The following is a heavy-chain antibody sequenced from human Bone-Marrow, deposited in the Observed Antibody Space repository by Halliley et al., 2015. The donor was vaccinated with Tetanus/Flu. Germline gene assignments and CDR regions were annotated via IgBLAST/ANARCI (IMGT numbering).Heavy chain of an antibody. V-gene: IGHV3-7*03. J-gene: IGHJ5*02. CDR2: VGEDGGDK. CDR3: TRDPAPLGRNWFDP. Sequence: VANVGEDGGDKFYVASVRGRFTISRDNAKNSLYLEMDSVRAEDTAVYCCTRDPAPLGRNWFDPWGQGTLVTVAS. D-gene: IGHD1-26*01.